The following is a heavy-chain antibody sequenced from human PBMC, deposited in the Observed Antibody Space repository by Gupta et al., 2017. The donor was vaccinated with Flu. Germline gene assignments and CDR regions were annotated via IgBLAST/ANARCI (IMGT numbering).Heavy chain of an antibody. D-gene: IGHD3-3*01. J-gene: IGHJ4*02. V-gene: IGHV1-18*01. CDR3: ARSYDTDGLDY. CDR1: GYAFTTYG. CDR2: ISVYNGNT. Sequence: QVQLIQSAAEMKKPGASVKVSCKTSGYAFTTYGITWVRQAPGQGLEWMGWISVYNGNTEDAQNIQGRVTLTRDTSTNTAYMELRNLRSDDTAIYYCARSYDTDGLDYWGQGTLINVSS.